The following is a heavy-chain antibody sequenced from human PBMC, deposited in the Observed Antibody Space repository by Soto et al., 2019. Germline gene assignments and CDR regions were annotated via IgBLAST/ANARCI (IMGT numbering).Heavy chain of an antibody. J-gene: IGHJ4*02. V-gene: IGHV1-3*01. CDR1: GYTFTSYA. Sequence: VQLVQSGAEVKKPGASVKVSCKASGYTFTSYAIHWVRQAPGQRLEWMGWINAGHGNTKYSQKFQDRVTITRDTSASTAYMELSSLRSEDTAVYYCARDLGGWPDYWGQGTLVTVSS. CDR2: INAGHGNT. D-gene: IGHD6-19*01. CDR3: ARDLGGWPDY.